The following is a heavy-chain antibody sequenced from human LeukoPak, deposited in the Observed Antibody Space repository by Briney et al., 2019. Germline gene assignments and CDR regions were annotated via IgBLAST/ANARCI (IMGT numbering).Heavy chain of an antibody. V-gene: IGHV1-69*13. Sequence: ASVKVSCKASGGTFSSYGISWVRQAPGQGLEWMGGTIPIFGTANYAQKFQGRVTITADESTSTAYMELSSLRSEDTAVYYCARGKGPTGFIAALGFNHNPFDYWGQGTLVTVSS. CDR3: ARGKGPTGFIAALGFNHNPFDY. D-gene: IGHD6-6*01. CDR2: TIPIFGTA. CDR1: GGTFSSYG. J-gene: IGHJ4*02.